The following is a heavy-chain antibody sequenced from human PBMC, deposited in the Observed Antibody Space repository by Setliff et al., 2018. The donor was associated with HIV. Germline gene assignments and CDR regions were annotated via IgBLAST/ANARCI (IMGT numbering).Heavy chain of an antibody. V-gene: IGHV5-51*01. CDR3: ARFGFGELPYYYGMDV. CDR1: GYSFTSYW. D-gene: IGHD3-10*01. CDR2: IYPGDSDT. Sequence: GESLTLSCKGSGYSFTSYWIGWVRQMPGEGLEWMGIIYPGDSDTRYSPSFQGQVTISADKSISTAYLQWSSLKASDTAMYYCARFGFGELPYYYGMDVWGQGTTVTVSS. J-gene: IGHJ6*02.